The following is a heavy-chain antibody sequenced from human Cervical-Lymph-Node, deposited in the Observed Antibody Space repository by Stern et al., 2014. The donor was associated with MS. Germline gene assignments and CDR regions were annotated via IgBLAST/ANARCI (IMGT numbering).Heavy chain of an antibody. V-gene: IGHV2-26*01. CDR1: GFSLSNGRMG. Sequence: QITLKESGPVLVKPTETLMLTCTVSGFSLSNGRMGVSWIRQPQGKALEWLAHIFSNDERSYSTSLKSRLTISKDTSRSQVVLTMTNMDPVDTATYFCARILYDGAYRGDYWGQGILVTVSS. CDR3: ARILYDGAYRGDY. J-gene: IGHJ4*02. CDR2: IFSNDER. D-gene: IGHD3-10*01.